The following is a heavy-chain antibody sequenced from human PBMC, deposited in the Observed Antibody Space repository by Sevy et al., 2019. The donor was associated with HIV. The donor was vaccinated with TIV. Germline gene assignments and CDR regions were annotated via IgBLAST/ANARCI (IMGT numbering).Heavy chain of an antibody. D-gene: IGHD2-2*01. J-gene: IGHJ5*02. CDR3: ASGSDVVVPSGFDP. CDR2: IYTGGNT. CDR1: GGSISSYY. Sequence: SETLSLTCTVSGGSISSYYWSWIRQPAGKGLEWIGRIYTGGNTNYNPSLKSRVTMSLDTSKNQFSLRLRFVTAADTAVYYCASGSDVVVPSGFDPWGQGTLVTVSS. V-gene: IGHV4-4*07.